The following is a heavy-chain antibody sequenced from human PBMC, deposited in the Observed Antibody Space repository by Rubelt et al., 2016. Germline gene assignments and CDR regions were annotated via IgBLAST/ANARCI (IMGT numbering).Heavy chain of an antibody. Sequence: VQLVESGGGVVQPGRSLRLSCAASGFTFRSDWMHWVRQAPGKGLVWVSRINSDGSTTSYADSVKGRLTTSRDNAKNTLYLQMNRLRAEDTAVYYCGRDYRYSMDVWGQGTTVTVSS. J-gene: IGHJ6*02. D-gene: IGHD1-14*01. CDR1: GFTFRSDW. CDR3: GRDYRYSMDV. CDR2: INSDGSTT. V-gene: IGHV3-74*01.